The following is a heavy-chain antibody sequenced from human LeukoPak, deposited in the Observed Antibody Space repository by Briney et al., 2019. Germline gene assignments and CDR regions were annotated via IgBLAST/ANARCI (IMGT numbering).Heavy chain of an antibody. CDR1: GGSFSGYY. Sequence: SETLSLTCAVYGGSFSGYYWSWIRQPPGKGLEWIGEINHSGSTNYNPSLKSRVTISVDTSKNQFSLKLSSVTAADTAVYYCARVAIPGPKGDYGMDVWGQGTTVTVSS. J-gene: IGHJ6*02. CDR3: ARVAIPGPKGDYGMDV. D-gene: IGHD2-2*02. CDR2: INHSGST. V-gene: IGHV4-34*01.